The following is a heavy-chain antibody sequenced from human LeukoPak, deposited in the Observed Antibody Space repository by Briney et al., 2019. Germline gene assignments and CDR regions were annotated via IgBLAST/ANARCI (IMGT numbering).Heavy chain of an antibody. D-gene: IGHD3-3*01. CDR2: INPNSGGT. V-gene: IGHV1-2*02. Sequence: ASVKVSCKASGYTFTGYYMHWVRQAPGQGLEWMGWINPNSGGTNYAQKFQGRVTMTRDTSISTAYMELSRLRSDDTAVYYCARSTIFGVARDACDIWGQGTMVTVSS. J-gene: IGHJ3*02. CDR3: ARSTIFGVARDACDI. CDR1: GYTFTGYY.